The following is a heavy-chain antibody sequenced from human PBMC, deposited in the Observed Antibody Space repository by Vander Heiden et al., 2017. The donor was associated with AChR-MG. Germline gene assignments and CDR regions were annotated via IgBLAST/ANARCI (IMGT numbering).Heavy chain of an antibody. Sequence: EVQLLESGGGLVQPGGSLRLSCAASGFTFSHYAMSWVGQAPGKGLEWVSAISGSGGTTYYADSVKGRFTISRDNSKNTVYLQMNSLRAEDTAVYYCAKELNYLSYFDPWGQGTLVTVSS. V-gene: IGHV3-23*01. CDR1: GFTFSHYA. D-gene: IGHD4-4*01. CDR3: AKELNYLSYFDP. CDR2: ISGSGGTT. J-gene: IGHJ5*02.